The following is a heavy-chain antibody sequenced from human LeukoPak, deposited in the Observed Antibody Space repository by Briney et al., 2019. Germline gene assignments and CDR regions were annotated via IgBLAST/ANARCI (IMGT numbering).Heavy chain of an antibody. J-gene: IGHJ4*02. CDR3: ARELAAAGPNEAIDY. V-gene: IGHV4-59*01. Sequence: PSETLSLTCTVSGGSISSYYWSWIRQPPGKGLEWIGYIYYSGSTNYNPSLKSRVTISVDTSKNQFSLKLSSVTAADTAVYYCARELAAAGPNEAIDYWGPGTLVTVSS. D-gene: IGHD6-13*01. CDR1: GGSISSYY. CDR2: IYYSGST.